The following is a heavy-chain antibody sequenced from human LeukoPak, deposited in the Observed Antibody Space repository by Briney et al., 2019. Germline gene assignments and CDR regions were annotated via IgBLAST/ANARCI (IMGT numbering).Heavy chain of an antibody. CDR2: ISGSGGST. CDR3: AKISYYDSSGYYPYYFDY. J-gene: IGHJ4*02. D-gene: IGHD3-22*01. Sequence: PGGSLRLSCAASGFTFSSYAMSWVRQAPGKGLEWVSAISGSGGSTYCADSVKGRFTISRDNSKNTLYLQMNSLRAEDTAVYYCAKISYYDSSGYYPYYFDYWGQGTLVTVSS. V-gene: IGHV3-23*01. CDR1: GFTFSSYA.